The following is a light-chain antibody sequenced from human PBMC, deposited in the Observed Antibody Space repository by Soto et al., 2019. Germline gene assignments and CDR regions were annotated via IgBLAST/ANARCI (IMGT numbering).Light chain of an antibody. CDR3: SSYTGNNNLV. Sequence: QSVLTQPPSASGSPGQSVTISCAGTSSDVGVYNYVSWYQQHPGKAPKLIIYEVTKRPSGVPDRFSGSKSGSTASLTVSGLQAEDEANYYCSSYTGNNNLVFGGGTKLTVL. V-gene: IGLV2-8*01. J-gene: IGLJ3*02. CDR2: EVT. CDR1: SSDVGVYNY.